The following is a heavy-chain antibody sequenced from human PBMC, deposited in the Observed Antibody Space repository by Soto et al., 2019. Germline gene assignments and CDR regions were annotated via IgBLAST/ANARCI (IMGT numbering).Heavy chain of an antibody. CDR2: INSNGSST. D-gene: IGHD3-3*01. J-gene: IGHJ3*02. CDR1: GFTFSSYA. CDR3: ASVPDIYDFWGSRAFDI. V-gene: IGHV3-74*01. Sequence: GGSLRLSCAACGFTFSSYAMSWVRQAPGKGLEWVSPINSNGSSTSYADSVKGRFTISRDNAKNTLYLQMNSLRAEDTAVYYCASVPDIYDFWGSRAFDIWGQGTMVTVSS.